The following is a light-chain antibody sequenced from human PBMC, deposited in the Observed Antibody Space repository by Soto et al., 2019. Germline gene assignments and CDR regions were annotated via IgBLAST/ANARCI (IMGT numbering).Light chain of an antibody. Sequence: EIVLTQSPGTLSLSPGERATLSCRASQSVSGSYLAWYQQRPGQAPRLLINGASSRATGIPDRFSGSGSGTDFTLTISGLEPEDFAVYYCQQYSSSPRTFGQGTKVEIK. V-gene: IGKV3-20*01. CDR1: QSVSGSY. CDR2: GAS. J-gene: IGKJ1*01. CDR3: QQYSSSPRT.